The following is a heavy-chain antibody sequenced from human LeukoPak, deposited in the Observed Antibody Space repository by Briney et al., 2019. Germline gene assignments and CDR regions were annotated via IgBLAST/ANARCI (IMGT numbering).Heavy chain of an antibody. Sequence: PSETLSLTCTVSGGSISSYYWSWIRQPPGKGLEWIGYIYYSGSTNYNPSLKSRVTISVDTSKNQFSLKLSSVTAADTAVYYCARLAASITIFGVVKPRTSMDVWGQGTTVTVSS. D-gene: IGHD3-3*01. V-gene: IGHV4-59*08. CDR1: GGSISSYY. CDR2: IYYSGST. J-gene: IGHJ6*02. CDR3: ARLAASITIFGVVKPRTSMDV.